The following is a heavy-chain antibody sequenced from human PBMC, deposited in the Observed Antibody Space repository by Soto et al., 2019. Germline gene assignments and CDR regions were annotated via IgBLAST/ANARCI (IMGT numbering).Heavy chain of an antibody. V-gene: IGHV3-33*01. Sequence: QVQLVESGGGVVQPGRSLRLSCAASGFTFSSSGMHWVRQAPGKGLEWVAVIWYDGSNEFYADSVKGRFTISRDNSKNTLYLQMNSLSAEDTAVYYCATDFSSGSYSRNDHWGQGTLVTVSS. CDR3: ATDFSSGSYSRNDH. J-gene: IGHJ4*02. CDR1: GFTFSSSG. D-gene: IGHD1-26*01. CDR2: IWYDGSNE.